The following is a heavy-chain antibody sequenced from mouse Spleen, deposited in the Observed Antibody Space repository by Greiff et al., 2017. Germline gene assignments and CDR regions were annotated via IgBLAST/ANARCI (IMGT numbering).Heavy chain of an antibody. CDR1: GYTFTDYE. V-gene: IGHV1-15*01. D-gene: IGHD2-1*01. J-gene: IGHJ3*01. Sequence: QVQLKQSGAELVRPGASVTLSCKASGYTFTDYEMHWVKQTPVHGLEWIGAIDPETGGTAYNQKFKGKAILTADKSSSTAYMELRSLTSEDSAVYYCTRSDYGNAWFAYWGQGTLVTVSA. CDR2: IDPETGGT. CDR3: TRSDYGNAWFAY.